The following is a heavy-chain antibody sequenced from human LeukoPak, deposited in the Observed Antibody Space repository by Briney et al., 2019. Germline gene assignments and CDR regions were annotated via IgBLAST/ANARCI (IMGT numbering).Heavy chain of an antibody. V-gene: IGHV3-30*18. Sequence: GTSLRLSCAASGFTFSNYGMHWVRQVPGKGLEWLAVISYDGSNKYYADSVKGRFTISRDNSKNTLYLQMNSLRAEDTAVYYCAKRNLGNIDYWGQGTLVTVSS. J-gene: IGHJ4*02. CDR2: ISYDGSNK. CDR1: GFTFSNYG. CDR3: AKRNLGNIDY. D-gene: IGHD3-16*01.